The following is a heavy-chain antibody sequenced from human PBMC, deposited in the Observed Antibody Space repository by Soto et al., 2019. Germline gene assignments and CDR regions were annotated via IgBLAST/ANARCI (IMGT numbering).Heavy chain of an antibody. CDR1: SGSISSSNW. J-gene: IGHJ6*03. CDR2: IYHSGST. D-gene: IGHD6-13*01. Sequence: PSGTLSLTCAVSSGSISSSNWWSWVRQPPGKGLEWIGEIYHSGSTNYNPSLKSRVTISVDKSKNQFSLKLSSVTAADTAVYYCARYGRSSSCKGDYYYYMDVWGKGTTVPVSS. V-gene: IGHV4-4*02. CDR3: ARYGRSSSCKGDYYYYMDV.